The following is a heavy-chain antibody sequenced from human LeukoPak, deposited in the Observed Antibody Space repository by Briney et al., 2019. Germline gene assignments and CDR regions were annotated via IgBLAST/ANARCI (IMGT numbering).Heavy chain of an antibody. V-gene: IGHV1-69*05. CDR2: IIPIFGTA. Sequence: SVQVSCKASGGTFSSYAISWVRQAPGQGLEWMGRIIPIFGTANYAQKFQGRVTTTTDESTSTASMELSSLRSEDTAVYYCASSVPAAVTFDPWGQGTLVTVSS. CDR3: ASSVPAAVTFDP. CDR1: GGTFSSYA. J-gene: IGHJ5*02. D-gene: IGHD2-2*01.